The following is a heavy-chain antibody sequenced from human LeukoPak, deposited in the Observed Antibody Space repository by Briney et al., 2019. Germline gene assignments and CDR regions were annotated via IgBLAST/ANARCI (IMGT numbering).Heavy chain of an antibody. Sequence: SETLSLTCTVSGGSISSYYWSWIRQPPGKRLEWIGYIHYSGSTNYNPPLRGRVTISLDMSKNQFSLKLSSVTAADTAVYYCARDQRRVSGSYYNRYYMDVWGKGTTVTVSS. CDR1: GGSISSYY. CDR2: IHYSGST. V-gene: IGHV4-59*01. CDR3: ARDQRRVSGSYYNRYYMDV. D-gene: IGHD3-10*01. J-gene: IGHJ6*03.